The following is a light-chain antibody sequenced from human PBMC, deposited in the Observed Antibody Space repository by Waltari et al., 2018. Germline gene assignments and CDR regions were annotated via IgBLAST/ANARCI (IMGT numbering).Light chain of an antibody. CDR1: NSNIGSNP. V-gene: IGLV1-47*01. CDR3: AAWDDSPIGQV. Sequence: QSVLTQPPSASGTPGQRVTISCSGSNSNIGSNPVSWYQQFPGTAPKLVIYKNDPRPSGVPDRFSASKSGTAASLAISGLRSEDEADYYCAAWDDSPIGQVFGGGTKVTVL. CDR2: KND. J-gene: IGLJ3*02.